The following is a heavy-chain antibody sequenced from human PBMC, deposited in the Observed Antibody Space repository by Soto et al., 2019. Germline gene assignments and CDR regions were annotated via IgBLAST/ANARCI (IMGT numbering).Heavy chain of an antibody. CDR3: AKSNRPTAPFDY. CDR2: ISASGGST. V-gene: IGHV3-23*01. J-gene: IGHJ4*02. Sequence: RHRCAVAEGTFRTYGMSRVSQAPGKGLEWVSGISASGGSTYYADSVKGRFTISRDNSKSTMYLQMNSLRAEDTALYYCAKSNRPTAPFDYWGQGTLVTVSS. CDR1: EGTFRTYG. D-gene: IGHD4-4*01.